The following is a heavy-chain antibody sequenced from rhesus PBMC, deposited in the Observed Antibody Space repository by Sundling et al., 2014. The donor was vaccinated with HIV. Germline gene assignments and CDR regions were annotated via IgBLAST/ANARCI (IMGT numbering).Heavy chain of an antibody. CDR1: GFTFSSYA. Sequence: EVQLVESGGGLAKPGGSLRLSCAASGFTFSSYAMHWVRQAPGKGLEWVSGISSGGSTYYADSVTGRFTISRDNSKNTLSLQMNSLRAEDTAVYYCAKDGVQYLDWLSILQYYGLDSWGQGVVVTVSS. D-gene: IGHD3-3*01. J-gene: IGHJ6*01. CDR3: AKDGVQYLDWLSILQYYGLDS. V-gene: IGHV3-103*01. CDR2: ISSGGST.